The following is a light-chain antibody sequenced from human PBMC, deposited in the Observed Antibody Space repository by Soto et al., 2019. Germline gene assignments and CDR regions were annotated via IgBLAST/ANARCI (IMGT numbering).Light chain of an antibody. V-gene: IGLV1-47*02. CDR2: TND. CDR1: SSNIGINY. Sequence: QSVLTQPPSASGTPGQRVTISCSGSSSNIGINYVYWYQQRPGTAPKLLIYTNDQRPSGVPDRFSGSKSGTSASLAISGLRSEDEGDYYCAVWDDSLSGSEVFGTGTKVTVL. J-gene: IGLJ1*01. CDR3: AVWDDSLSGSEV.